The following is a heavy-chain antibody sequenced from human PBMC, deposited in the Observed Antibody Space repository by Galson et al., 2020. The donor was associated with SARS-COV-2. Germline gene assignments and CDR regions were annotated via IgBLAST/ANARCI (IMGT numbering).Heavy chain of an antibody. J-gene: IGHJ4*02. CDR3: AREKGYGFLPY. D-gene: IGHD5-18*01. Sequence: GGSLRLSCAASGFTFSSYSMNWVRQAPGKGLEWVSYISSSSSTIYYADSVKGRFTISRDNAKNSLYLQMNSLRAEDTAVYYCAREKGYGFLPYWGQGTLVTVSS. CDR1: GFTFSSYS. V-gene: IGHV3-48*04. CDR2: ISSSSSTI.